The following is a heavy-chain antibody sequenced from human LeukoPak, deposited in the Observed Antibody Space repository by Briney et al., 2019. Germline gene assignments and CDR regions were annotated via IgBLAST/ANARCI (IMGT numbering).Heavy chain of an antibody. CDR1: GFTFSSYS. V-gene: IGHV3-21*01. J-gene: IGHJ4*02. Sequence: GGSLRLSCAASGFTFSSYSMNWVRQAPGKGLEWVSSISSTSSYIYYADSVKGRFTISRDNAKSSLYLQMNNLRAEDTAVYYCARDDCSNTNCQWLDFWGQGTLVTVSS. CDR3: ARDDCSNTNCQWLDF. D-gene: IGHD2-2*01. CDR2: ISSTSSYI.